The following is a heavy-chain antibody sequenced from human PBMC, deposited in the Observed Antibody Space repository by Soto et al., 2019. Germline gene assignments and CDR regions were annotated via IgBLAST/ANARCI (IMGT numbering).Heavy chain of an antibody. CDR2: IYYSGST. Sequence: SETLSLTSTVSGGSISSYDWSWIRQPPGKGLEWIGYIYYSGSTNYNPSLKSRVTISVDTSKNQFSLKLSSVTAADTAVYYCARRGVVPAAIGGYYYYYMDVWGKGTTVTVSS. D-gene: IGHD2-2*01. J-gene: IGHJ6*03. V-gene: IGHV4-59*08. CDR1: GGSISSYD. CDR3: ARRGVVPAAIGGYYYYYMDV.